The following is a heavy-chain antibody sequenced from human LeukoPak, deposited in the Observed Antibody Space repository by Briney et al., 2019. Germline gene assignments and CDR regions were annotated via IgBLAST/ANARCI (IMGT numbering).Heavy chain of an antibody. Sequence: GGSLRLSCAASGFIFSSYSMNWVRQAPGKGLEWVSVIYSGGSTYYGDSVKGRFTISRDNSKNTMYLQMDRLRAEDTAVYYCARELRGFDSWGQGALVTVSS. CDR3: ARELRGFDS. CDR1: GFIFSSYS. D-gene: IGHD3-10*01. V-gene: IGHV3-53*01. CDR2: IYSGGST. J-gene: IGHJ4*02.